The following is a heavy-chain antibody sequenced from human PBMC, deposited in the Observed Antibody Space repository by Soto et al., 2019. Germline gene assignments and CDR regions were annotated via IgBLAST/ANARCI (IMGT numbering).Heavy chain of an antibody. J-gene: IGHJ4*02. CDR3: ARGGDFWSGYCPD. D-gene: IGHD3-3*01. CDR2: ISYDGSNK. Sequence: QVQLVESGGGVVQPGRSLRLSCAASGFTFSSYAMHWVRQAPGKGLEWVAVISYDGSNKYYADSVKGRFTISRDNSKNTLYLQMNSLRAEDTAVYYCARGGDFWSGYCPDWGQGTLVTVSS. V-gene: IGHV3-30-3*01. CDR1: GFTFSSYA.